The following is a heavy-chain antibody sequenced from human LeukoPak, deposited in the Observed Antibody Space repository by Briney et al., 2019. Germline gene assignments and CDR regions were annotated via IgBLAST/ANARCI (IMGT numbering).Heavy chain of an antibody. D-gene: IGHD1-26*01. V-gene: IGHV3-64*01. Sequence: GGSLRLSCAASGFTLSSYAMHWVRQAPGKGLEYVSAISSNGGSTYYANSVKGRFTISRDNSKNTLYLQMGSLRAEDMAVYYCAREGGSHRPVDYWGQGTLVTVSS. CDR1: GFTLSSYA. J-gene: IGHJ4*02. CDR3: AREGGSHRPVDY. CDR2: ISSNGGST.